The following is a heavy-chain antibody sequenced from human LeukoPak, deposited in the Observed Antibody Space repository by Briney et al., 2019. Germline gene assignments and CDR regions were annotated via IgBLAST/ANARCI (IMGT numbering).Heavy chain of an antibody. Sequence: ASVKVSCKASGYTFTSYGISWVQQAPGQGLEWMGWISAYNGDTNYAQKFQGRVTMTTDTSTSTAYMELRSLRYDDAAVYYCARGFNYYDSSGGDYWGQGTLVTVSS. D-gene: IGHD3-22*01. CDR3: ARGFNYYDSSGGDY. J-gene: IGHJ4*02. V-gene: IGHV1-18*01. CDR1: GYTFTSYG. CDR2: ISAYNGDT.